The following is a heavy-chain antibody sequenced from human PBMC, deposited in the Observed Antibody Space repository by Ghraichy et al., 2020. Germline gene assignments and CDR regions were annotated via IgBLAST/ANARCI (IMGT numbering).Heavy chain of an antibody. D-gene: IGHD6-19*01. CDR2: IYYSGST. Sequence: SETLSLTCTVSGGSISSYYWSWIRQPPGKELEWIGYIYYSGSTNYNPSLKSRVTISVDTSKNQFSLKLSSETAADTAVYYCARDLSVAGSDLWGRGTLVTVSS. J-gene: IGHJ2*01. CDR3: ARDLSVAGSDL. CDR1: GGSISSYY. V-gene: IGHV4-59*01.